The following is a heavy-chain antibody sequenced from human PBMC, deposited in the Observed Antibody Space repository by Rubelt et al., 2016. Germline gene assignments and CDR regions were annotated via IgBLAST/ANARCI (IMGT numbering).Heavy chain of an antibody. CDR1: GYTFTNFF. D-gene: IGHD3-10*01. CDR2: INPNSGGT. J-gene: IGHJ4*02. CDR3: ARPGGNWAFDY. Sequence: QVQLVQSGAEVKKPGASVKVSCKASGYTFTNFFMHWVRQAPGQGLEWMGRINPNSGGTNYAQNFRGKGTMTRETSISTAYMEVSSLRSDDTAGYYCARPGGNWAFDYWGQGTLVTVSS. V-gene: IGHV1-2*06.